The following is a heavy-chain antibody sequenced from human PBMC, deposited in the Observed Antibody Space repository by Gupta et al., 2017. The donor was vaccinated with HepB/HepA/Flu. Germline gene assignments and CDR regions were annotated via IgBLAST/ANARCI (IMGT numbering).Heavy chain of an antibody. CDR2: INSDGSST. CDR1: GFTFSSYW. J-gene: IGHJ6*02. D-gene: IGHD2-21*02. Sequence: EVQLVESGGGLVQPGGSLSISCAASGFTFSSYWMHWVRQVPGKGLVWVSRINSDGSSTSYADSVKGRFTISRDNAKNTLYLQMNSLRAEDSAVYYCARSCGGDCYSILPAYYYYGMDVWGQGTTVTGSS. CDR3: ARSCGGDCYSILPAYYYYGMDV. V-gene: IGHV3-74*01.